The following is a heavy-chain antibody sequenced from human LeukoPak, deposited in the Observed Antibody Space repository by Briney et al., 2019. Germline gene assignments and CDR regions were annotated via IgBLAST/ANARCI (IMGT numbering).Heavy chain of an antibody. J-gene: IGHJ5*02. CDR1: GYTFTGYY. V-gene: IGHV1-2*02. CDR2: INPNSGGT. Sequence: APVKVSCKASGYTFTGYYMHWVRQAPGQGLEWMGWINPNSGGTNYAQKFQGRVTMTRDTSISTAYMELSRLRSDDTAVYYCARDRADCSGGSCYWTNWFDPWGQGTLVAVSS. D-gene: IGHD2-15*01. CDR3: ARDRADCSGGSCYWTNWFDP.